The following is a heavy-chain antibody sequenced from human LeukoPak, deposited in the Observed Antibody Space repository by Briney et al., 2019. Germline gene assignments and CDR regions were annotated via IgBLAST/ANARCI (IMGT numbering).Heavy chain of an antibody. CDR2: INNDRTNT. CDR1: GYTFTNYW. V-gene: IGHV3-74*01. J-gene: IGHJ5*02. Sequence: PGGSLRLSCAASGYTFTNYWMHWVRQAPGERLLWVSRINNDRTNTVYAASVRGRFTVSGDNAKNTLYLQLDSLRAEDTAGYYCARDRGINWFDPWGQGTLVAVSS. CDR3: ARDRGINWFDP. D-gene: IGHD3-16*01.